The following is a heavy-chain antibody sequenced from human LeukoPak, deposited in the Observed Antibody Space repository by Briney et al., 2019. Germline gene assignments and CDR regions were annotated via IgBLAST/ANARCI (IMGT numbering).Heavy chain of an antibody. Sequence: SETLSLTCTVSGGSISSYCWSWIRQPPGKGLEWIGYIFYSGVNNYKPSRMGGLTISIVTSKNQFSLKLSSVTAADTALYYCARRILVEAIHHASFDIWGQGAMVTVSS. CDR2: IFYSGVN. CDR3: ARRILVEAIHHASFDI. CDR1: GGSISSYC. D-gene: IGHD1-26*01. V-gene: IGHV4-59*08. J-gene: IGHJ3*02.